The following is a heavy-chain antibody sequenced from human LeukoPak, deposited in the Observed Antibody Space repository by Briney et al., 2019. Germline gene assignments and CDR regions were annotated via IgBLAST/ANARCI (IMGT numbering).Heavy chain of an antibody. CDR3: AGGLWFGC. Sequence: EPSETLSLTCAVYGGSFSGYYWSWIRQPPGKWLEWIGEINHSGSTNYNPSLKSRVTISVDTSKNQVSLKLSSVTAADTAVYYCAGGLWFGCWGQGTLATVSS. J-gene: IGHJ5*01. V-gene: IGHV4-34*01. CDR2: INHSGST. CDR1: GGSFSGYY.